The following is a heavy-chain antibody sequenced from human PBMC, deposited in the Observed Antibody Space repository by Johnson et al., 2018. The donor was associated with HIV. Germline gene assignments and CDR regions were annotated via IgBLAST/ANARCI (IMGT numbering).Heavy chain of an antibody. CDR3: SRGRGALDI. CDR1: GFTFSSYG. CDR2: ISYDGSNK. V-gene: IGHV3-30*03. Sequence: QVQLVESGGGVVQPGRSLRLSCAASGFTFSSYGMHWVRQAPGKGLEWVAVISYDGSNKYYADSVKGRFAISRDNANNSLYLQMNSLRAEDTAVYYCSRGRGALDIWGQGTMVTVSS. D-gene: IGHD3-16*01. J-gene: IGHJ3*02.